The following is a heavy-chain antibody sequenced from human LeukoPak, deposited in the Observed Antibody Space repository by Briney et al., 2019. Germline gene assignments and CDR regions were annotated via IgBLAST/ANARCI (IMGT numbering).Heavy chain of an antibody. Sequence: GGSLRLSCTASGFTFGDYAMSWVRQAPGKGLEWVSVIYSGGSTYYADSVKGRFTISRDNSKNTLYLQMNSLRAEDTAVYYCARDRTYGDWWDYWGQGTLVTVSS. CDR3: ARDRTYGDWWDY. J-gene: IGHJ4*02. D-gene: IGHD4-17*01. CDR2: IYSGGST. CDR1: GFTFGDYA. V-gene: IGHV3-53*01.